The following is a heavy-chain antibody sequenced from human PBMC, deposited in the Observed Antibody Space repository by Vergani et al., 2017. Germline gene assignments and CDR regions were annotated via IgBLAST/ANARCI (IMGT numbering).Heavy chain of an antibody. CDR3: ARDGDSGSYWENGMDV. V-gene: IGHV4-61*02. Sequence: VQLQESGPGLVKPSQTLSLTCTVSGGSISSGSYYWSWIRQPAGKGLEWIGRFYTSGSPHYNPSLKSRVTISVDTSKNQFSLKLSSVTAADTAVYYCARDGDSGSYWENGMDVWGQGTTVTVSS. CDR2: FYTSGSP. D-gene: IGHD1-26*01. CDR1: GGSISSGSYY. J-gene: IGHJ6*02.